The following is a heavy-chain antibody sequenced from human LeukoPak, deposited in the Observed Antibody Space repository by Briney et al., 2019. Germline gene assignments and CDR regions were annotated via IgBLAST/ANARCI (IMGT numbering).Heavy chain of an antibody. CDR3: ARGAGYYGSGSYFDY. CDR2: IYYSGST. Sequence: KASETLSLTCAVYGGSFSGYYWSWIRQPPGKGLEWIGYIYYSGSTYYNPSLKSRVTISVDTSKNQFSLKLSSVTAADTAVYYCARGAGYYGSGSYFDYWGQGTLVTVSS. J-gene: IGHJ4*02. D-gene: IGHD3-10*01. V-gene: IGHV4-34*01. CDR1: GGSFSGYY.